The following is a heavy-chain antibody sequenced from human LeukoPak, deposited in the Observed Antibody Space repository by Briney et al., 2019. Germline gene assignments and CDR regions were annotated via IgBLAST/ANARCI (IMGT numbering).Heavy chain of an antibody. Sequence: SETLSLTCTVSGGSISSYYWSWIRQPPGKGLEWIGYIYYSGSTNYNPSLKSRVTISVDTSKNQFSLKLSSVTAADTAVYYCARGRPNTAMARGPWFDPWGQGTLVTVSS. CDR2: IYYSGST. J-gene: IGHJ5*02. CDR3: ARGRPNTAMARGPWFDP. D-gene: IGHD5-18*01. V-gene: IGHV4-59*12. CDR1: GGSISSYY.